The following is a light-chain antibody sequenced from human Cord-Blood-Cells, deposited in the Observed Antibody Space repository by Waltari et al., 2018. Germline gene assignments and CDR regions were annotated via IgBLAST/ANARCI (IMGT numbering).Light chain of an antibody. Sequence: EIVLTQSPATLSLSPGERATLSCRASQSVSSYLAWYQQKPGQAPRLLIYDASNRATGIPARFSGGGSVTDFTLTISSLEPEDFAVYYCQQRSNWPLTFGGGTKVEIK. CDR3: QQRSNWPLT. J-gene: IGKJ4*01. CDR2: DAS. CDR1: QSVSSY. V-gene: IGKV3-11*01.